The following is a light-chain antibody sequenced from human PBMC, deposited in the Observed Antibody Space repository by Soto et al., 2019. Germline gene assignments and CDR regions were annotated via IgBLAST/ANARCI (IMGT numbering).Light chain of an antibody. CDR3: HQRQSWPRT. V-gene: IGKV3-11*01. Sequence: EIVLTQSPGTLSLSPGEGATLSCRASQSVSSNYLAWYQQKPGQAPRLLIYQTSIRAAGIPARFSASGSGTDFTLTISDVQPEDFALYYCHQRQSWPRTFGQGTKVDIK. CDR1: QSVSSNY. J-gene: IGKJ1*01. CDR2: QTS.